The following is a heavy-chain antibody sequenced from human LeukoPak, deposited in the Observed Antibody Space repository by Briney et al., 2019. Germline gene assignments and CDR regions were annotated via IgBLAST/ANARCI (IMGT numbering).Heavy chain of an antibody. J-gene: IGHJ6*03. D-gene: IGHD2-8*01. Sequence: GGSLRPSCAASGFTFSNYAMSWVRQAPGKGLEWVSAISGSGGSTYYADSVKGRFSISRDSSKNILYLQMNSLRAEDTAVYYCAKDRCSNGIGCYYYYMDVWGKGTTVTISS. V-gene: IGHV3-23*01. CDR2: ISGSGGST. CDR3: AKDRCSNGIGCYYYYMDV. CDR1: GFTFSNYA.